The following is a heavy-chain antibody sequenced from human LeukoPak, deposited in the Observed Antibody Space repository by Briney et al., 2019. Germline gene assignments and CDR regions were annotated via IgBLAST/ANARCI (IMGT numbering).Heavy chain of an antibody. J-gene: IGHJ5*02. D-gene: IGHD3-10*01. CDR2: MYHSGST. V-gene: IGHV4-38-2*02. CDR1: GYSISSGHY. Sequence: SETLSLTCTVSGYSISSGHYWGWIRQPPGKGLEWIGIMYHSGSTDYNPPLKSRVTISEDTAKNQFSLKLRSVTAAETAVYYCARGPRFGELLWHWFDPWGQGTLVTVSS. CDR3: ARGPRFGELLWHWFDP.